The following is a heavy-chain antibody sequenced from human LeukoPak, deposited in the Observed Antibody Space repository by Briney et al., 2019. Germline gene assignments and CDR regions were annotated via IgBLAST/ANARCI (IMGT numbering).Heavy chain of an antibody. CDR3: TAIDYDF. CDR2: IRNKPNNYAT. Sequence: GGSLRLSCVASGFTFSGSDMHWVRQASGQGLEWVGRIRNKPNNYATAYAASVKGRFTISRDDSKNTAYLQMNSLKTGDTAVYYCTAIDYDFWGQGTLVTVSS. V-gene: IGHV3-73*01. CDR1: GFTFSGSD. J-gene: IGHJ4*02. D-gene: IGHD3-16*01.